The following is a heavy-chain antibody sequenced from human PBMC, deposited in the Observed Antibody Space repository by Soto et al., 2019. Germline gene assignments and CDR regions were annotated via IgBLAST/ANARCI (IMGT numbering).Heavy chain of an antibody. V-gene: IGHV3-7*04. CDR2: TNPDGSEK. Sequence: EVHLVEYGGGLVQTGGSLRLSCAISESTVRRDWMNWVRQAPGKGLEWVAHTNPDGSEKYYADSVKGRFTITRDNAKNLLYLQMNSLSVGDTAMYYCSGGVGDAFWGQGTLVTVSS. D-gene: IGHD1-26*01. CDR1: ESTVRRDW. J-gene: IGHJ4*02. CDR3: SGGVGDAF.